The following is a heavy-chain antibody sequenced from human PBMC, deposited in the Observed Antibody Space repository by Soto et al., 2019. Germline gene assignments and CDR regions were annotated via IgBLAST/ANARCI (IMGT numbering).Heavy chain of an antibody. CDR1: GFIVSSNY. D-gene: IGHD2-8*01. Sequence: EVQLVETGGGLIQPGGSLRLSCAASGFIVSSNYMSWVRQPPGKGLDWVSVIYSGGSTYHADSVKGRFTPTRDNSKNTLYLQMNNLRAENTAVYYCVARSNGADYWGQGTLVTVSS. CDR3: VARSNGADY. J-gene: IGHJ4*02. V-gene: IGHV3-53*02. CDR2: IYSGGST.